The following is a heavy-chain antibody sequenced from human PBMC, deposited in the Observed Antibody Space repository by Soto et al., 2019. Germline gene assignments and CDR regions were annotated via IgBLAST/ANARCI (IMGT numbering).Heavy chain of an antibody. V-gene: IGHV3-23*01. CDR2: ISGSGGST. CDR1: GFTFSSYA. Sequence: GGSLRLSCAASGFTFSSYAMSWVRQAPGKGLEWVSAISGSGGSTYYADSVKGRFTISRNNSKNTLYLQMNSLRAEDTAVYYCAKDIVDYGDYSAFDYWGQGTLVTVSS. D-gene: IGHD4-17*01. J-gene: IGHJ4*02. CDR3: AKDIVDYGDYSAFDY.